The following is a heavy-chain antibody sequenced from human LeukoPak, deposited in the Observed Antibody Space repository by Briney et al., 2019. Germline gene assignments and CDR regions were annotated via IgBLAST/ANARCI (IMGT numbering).Heavy chain of an antibody. Sequence: PSETLSLTCAVYGGSFSGYYWSWIRQPPGKGLEWIGEINHSGSTNYNPSLKSRVTISVDTSKNQFSLKLSSVTAADTAVYYCARGGGGSYSFYYYGMDVWGQGTTVTVSS. D-gene: IGHD1-26*01. V-gene: IGHV4-34*01. CDR1: GGSFSGYY. CDR3: ARGGGGSYSFYYYGMDV. CDR2: INHSGST. J-gene: IGHJ6*02.